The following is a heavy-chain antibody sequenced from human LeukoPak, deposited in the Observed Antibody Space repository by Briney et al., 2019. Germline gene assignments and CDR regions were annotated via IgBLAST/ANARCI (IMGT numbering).Heavy chain of an antibody. V-gene: IGHV3-30*18. CDR1: GFTFSSYG. CDR2: ISYDGSNK. Sequence: SLRLSCAASGFTFSSYGMHWVRQAPGKGLEWVAVISYDGSNKYYADSVKGRFTISRDNSKNTLYLQMNSLRAEDTAVYYCAKSLSLDWLLSWDYWGQGTLVTVSS. D-gene: IGHD3-9*01. CDR3: AKSLSLDWLLSWDY. J-gene: IGHJ4*02.